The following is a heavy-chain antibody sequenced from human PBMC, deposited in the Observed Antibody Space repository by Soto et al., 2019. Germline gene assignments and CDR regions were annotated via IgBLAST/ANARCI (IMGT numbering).Heavy chain of an antibody. J-gene: IGHJ6*02. CDR3: ARDPWNWNPTDYYYGMDV. CDR2: IIPIFGTA. CDR1: GGTFSSYA. V-gene: IGHV1-69*13. Sequence: GASVKVSCKASGGTFSSYAISWVRQAPGQGLEWMGGIIPIFGTANYAQKFQGRVTITADESTSTAYMELSSLRSEDTAVYYCARDPWNWNPTDYYYGMDVWGQGTTVTVS. D-gene: IGHD1-1*01.